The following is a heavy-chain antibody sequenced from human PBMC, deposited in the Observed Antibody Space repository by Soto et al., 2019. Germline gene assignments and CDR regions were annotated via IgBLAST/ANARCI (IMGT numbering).Heavy chain of an antibody. D-gene: IGHD3-16*01. V-gene: IGHV3-72*01. CDR1: GFNFGDYH. Sequence: LRLSCAASGFNFGDYHMNWVRQAPGKGLEWVGRVRNRRDSYTTEDAATVRPRFTISRDDSKNSLYLQMNSLRTDDAAVYYCVGESYYRLDYWGQGALVTVSS. J-gene: IGHJ4*02. CDR2: VRNRRDSYTT. CDR3: VGESYYRLDY.